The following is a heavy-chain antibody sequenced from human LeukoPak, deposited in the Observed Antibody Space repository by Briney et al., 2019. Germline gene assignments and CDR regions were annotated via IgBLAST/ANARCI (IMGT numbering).Heavy chain of an antibody. Sequence: SSETLSLTCTVSGGSISSGDYYWSWIRQPSGKGLEWIGYIYYSGSTYYNPSLKSRVTISVDTSKNQFSLKLSSVTAADTAVYYCASLPYYSGSYFPGPFDYWGQGTLVTVSS. D-gene: IGHD1-26*01. CDR1: GGSISSGDYY. J-gene: IGHJ4*02. CDR2: IYYSGST. V-gene: IGHV4-30-4*08. CDR3: ASLPYYSGSYFPGPFDY.